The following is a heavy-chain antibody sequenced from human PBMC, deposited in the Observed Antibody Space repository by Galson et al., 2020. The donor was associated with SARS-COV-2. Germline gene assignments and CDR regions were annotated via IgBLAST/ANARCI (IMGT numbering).Heavy chain of an antibody. D-gene: IGHD6-19*01. V-gene: IGHV3-74*01. J-gene: IGHJ4*02. Sequence: TGGSLRLSCAASGFTFSSCWMHWVRQAPGKGLVWVSRINSDGSSTSYADSVKGRFTISRDNAKNTLYLQMNSLRAEDTAVYYCARVGTRSGWKYYCDYWGQGTLVTVSS. CDR1: GFTFSSCW. CDR2: INSDGSST. CDR3: ARVGTRSGWKYYCDY.